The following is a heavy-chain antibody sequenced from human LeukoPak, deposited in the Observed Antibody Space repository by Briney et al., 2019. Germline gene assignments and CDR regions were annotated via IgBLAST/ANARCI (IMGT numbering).Heavy chain of an antibody. Sequence: GGSLRLSCAASGFTFSPYWMHWVRQAPGKGLVWVSHINSDGTTISYADSVKGRFTISRDNAQNTLYLQMNSLRVEDTAVYYCARGTALQDYWGQGTLVTVSS. V-gene: IGHV3-74*01. J-gene: IGHJ4*02. CDR2: INSDGTTI. CDR3: ARGTALQDY. D-gene: IGHD2-2*02. CDR1: GFTFSPYW.